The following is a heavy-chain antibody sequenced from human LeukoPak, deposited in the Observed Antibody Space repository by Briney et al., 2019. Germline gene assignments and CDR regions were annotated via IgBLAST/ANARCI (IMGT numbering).Heavy chain of an antibody. V-gene: IGHV3-23*01. J-gene: IGHJ5*02. D-gene: IGHD3-10*01. CDR3: ATGRGSGNYNWLAP. Sequence: GGSLRLSCTASGFTFSSYAMRWVRQAPGQGLEWVSVISSGGVNTYSRDSVKGRFTISRDNSKNTLYLKMNSLGAEDTAVYYCATGRGSGNYNWLAPWGQGTLVTVSS. CDR1: GFTFSSYA. CDR2: ISSGGVNT.